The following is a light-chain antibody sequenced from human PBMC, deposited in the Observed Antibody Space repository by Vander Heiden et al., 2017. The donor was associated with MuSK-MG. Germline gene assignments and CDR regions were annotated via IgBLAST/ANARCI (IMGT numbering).Light chain of an antibody. CDR1: QDISNY. CDR3: QQYDNLPRT. J-gene: IGKJ4*01. Sequence: IQMTQSTSSLSASVGDRVTITCQASQDISNYLNWYQQKPGKAPKLLIYDASNLETGVPSRFSGSGSGTDFTFTISSLQPEDFATYYCQQYDNLPRTFGGGTKVEIK. V-gene: IGKV1-33*01. CDR2: DAS.